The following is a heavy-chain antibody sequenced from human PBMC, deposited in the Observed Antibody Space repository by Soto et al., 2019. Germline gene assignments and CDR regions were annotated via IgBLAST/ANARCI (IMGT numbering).Heavy chain of an antibody. D-gene: IGHD3-16*01. V-gene: IGHV3-23*01. CDR1: VFTFTNYA. Sequence: GGALRLSCAASVFTFTNYAMSWVRQAPGKGLEWVSHISGTGSSTYYADSVKGRFTISRDSSRNTLYLQMSSLTVDDTAVYFCAKTLRSTLTPFDYWGPGTPFPVSS. CDR2: ISGTGSST. CDR3: AKTLRSTLTPFDY. J-gene: IGHJ4*02.